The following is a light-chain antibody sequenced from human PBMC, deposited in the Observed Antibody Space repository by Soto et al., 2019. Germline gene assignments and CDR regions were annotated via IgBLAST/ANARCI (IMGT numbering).Light chain of an antibody. Sequence: DIQMTQSPSSLSASVGDRVTITCRASQGISYYLAWYQQKPGKVPKVLIYVASTLQSGVPSRFSGSGSGTDFTLTISSLQPEDVATYYCQKYNSAPLTFGPGTTVDIK. CDR3: QKYNSAPLT. CDR2: VAS. V-gene: IGKV1-27*01. CDR1: QGISYY. J-gene: IGKJ3*01.